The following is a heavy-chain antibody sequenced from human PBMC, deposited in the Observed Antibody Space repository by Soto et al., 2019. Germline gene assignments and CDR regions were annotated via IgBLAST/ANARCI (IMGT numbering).Heavy chain of an antibody. CDR3: ARSPLLRFLEWLSTGFDY. CDR2: INHSGST. Sequence: PSETLSLTCAVYGGSFSGYYWSWIRQPPGKGLEWIGEINHSGSTNYNPSLKSRVTISVDTSKNQFSLKLSSVTAADTAVYYCARSPLLRFLEWLSTGFDYWGQGTLVTVSS. D-gene: IGHD3-3*01. J-gene: IGHJ4*02. V-gene: IGHV4-34*01. CDR1: GGSFSGYY.